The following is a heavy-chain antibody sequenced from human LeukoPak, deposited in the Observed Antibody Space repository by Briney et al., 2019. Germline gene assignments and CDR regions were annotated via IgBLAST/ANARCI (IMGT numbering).Heavy chain of an antibody. CDR1: GFTVSSNS. CDR2: IYSGST. V-gene: IGHV3-53*01. D-gene: IGHD4/OR15-4a*01. J-gene: IGHJ4*02. Sequence: GGSLRLSCTVSGFTVSSNSMSWVRQAPGKGLEWVSFIYSGSTHYSDSVKGRFTISRDNSKNTLYLQMNSLRAEDTAVYYCARRAGAYSHPYDYWGQGTLVAVSS. CDR3: ARRAGAYSHPYDY.